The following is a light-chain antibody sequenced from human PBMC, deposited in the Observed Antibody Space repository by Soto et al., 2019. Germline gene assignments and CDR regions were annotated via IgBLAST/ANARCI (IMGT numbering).Light chain of an antibody. V-gene: IGKV1-5*01. CDR1: QSISYW. CDR3: QQYNNWPPCT. CDR2: DAS. Sequence: DIQMTQSPSTLSASVGDRVTITCRASQSISYWLALYQQKPGTAPKFLIFDASSLESGAPSRLSARRSGTQFTLTISSLQSEDVAVYYCQQYNNWPPCTFGQGTKVDI. J-gene: IGKJ1*01.